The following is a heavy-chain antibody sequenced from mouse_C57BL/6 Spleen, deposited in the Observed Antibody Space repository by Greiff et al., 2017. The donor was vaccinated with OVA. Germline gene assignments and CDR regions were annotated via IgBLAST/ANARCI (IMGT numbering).Heavy chain of an antibody. CDR3: AREHYYGSTLYAMDY. V-gene: IGHV5-4*01. D-gene: IGHD1-1*01. CDR2: ISDGGSYT. CDR1: GFTFSSYA. Sequence: EVKVVESGGGLVKPGGSLKLSCAASGFTFSSYAMSWVRQTPETRLEWVATISDGGSYTYYPDNVKGRFTISRDNAKNNLYLQMSHLKSEDTAMYYCAREHYYGSTLYAMDYWGQGTAVTVSS. J-gene: IGHJ4*01.